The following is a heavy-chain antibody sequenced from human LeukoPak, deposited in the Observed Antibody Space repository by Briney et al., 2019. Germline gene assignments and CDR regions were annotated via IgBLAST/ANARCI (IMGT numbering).Heavy chain of an antibody. Sequence: GGSLRLSCAASGFTFSDYYMSWIRQAPGKGLEWVSYISSSGNNMYYADSVKGRLTISRDTAKNSLFLQMNSMRAADTAVYYCGRDGSGSPASWGQGKLVTVSS. D-gene: IGHD5-12*01. J-gene: IGHJ5*02. V-gene: IGHV3-11*01. CDR2: ISSSGNNM. CDR1: GFTFSDYY. CDR3: GRDGSGSPAS.